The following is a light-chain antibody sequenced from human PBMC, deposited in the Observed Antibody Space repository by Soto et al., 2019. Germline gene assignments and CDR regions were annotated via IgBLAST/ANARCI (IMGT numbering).Light chain of an antibody. V-gene: IGLV3-21*02. J-gene: IGLJ1*01. Sequence: SYELTQPPSVSVAPGQTARITCGGNNIGSKSVHWYQQKQGQAPVLVVYADDDRPSGIPERIYGSNSGNTATLTISRVEAGDEADYYCQLWDSTRDHKVFGSGTKLTVL. CDR1: NIGSKS. CDR2: ADD. CDR3: QLWDSTRDHKV.